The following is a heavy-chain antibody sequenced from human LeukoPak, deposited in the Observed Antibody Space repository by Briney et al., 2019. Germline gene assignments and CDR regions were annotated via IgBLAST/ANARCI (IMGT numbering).Heavy chain of an antibody. V-gene: IGHV3-23*01. CDR3: AKGGYDYVEVAYFDY. CDR2: IIGSSGST. CDR1: GFTLSNYA. Sequence: GGSLRLSCAASGFTLSNYAMNWVRPAPGKGLEWVSAIIGSSGSTFYADSVKGRFTISKDTSKNTLYLHMSSLRADDTAVYYCAKGGYDYVEVAYFDYWGQGTLVTVSS. J-gene: IGHJ4*02. D-gene: IGHD5-12*01.